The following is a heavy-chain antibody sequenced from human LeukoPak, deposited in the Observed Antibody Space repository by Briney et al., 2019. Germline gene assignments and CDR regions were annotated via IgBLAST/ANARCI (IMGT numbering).Heavy chain of an antibody. D-gene: IGHD6-19*01. V-gene: IGHV3-30-3*02. CDR1: GFTFSSYA. Sequence: KPGGSLRLSCAASGFTFSSYAMHWVRQAPGKGLEWVAVISYDGSNKYYADSVKGRFTISRDNSKSMLYLQMNSLRLEDTAVYYCAKERNLEIAVAGTIFDYWGQGTLVTVSS. J-gene: IGHJ4*02. CDR2: ISYDGSNK. CDR3: AKERNLEIAVAGTIFDY.